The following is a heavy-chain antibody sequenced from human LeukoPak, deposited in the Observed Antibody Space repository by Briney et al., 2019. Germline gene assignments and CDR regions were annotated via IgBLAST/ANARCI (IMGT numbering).Heavy chain of an antibody. CDR3: ARSVMTGSTTRAFDM. CDR1: GFTFSSYS. CDR2: ISSSSTI. D-gene: IGHD2/OR15-2a*01. V-gene: IGHV3-48*01. J-gene: IGHJ3*02. Sequence: GGSLRLSCAASGFTFSSYSMNWVRQAPGKGLEWVSYISSSSTIYYADSVKGRFTISRDNAKNSLYLQMNSLRAEDAAVYYCARSVMTGSTTRAFDMWGQGTMVTVSS.